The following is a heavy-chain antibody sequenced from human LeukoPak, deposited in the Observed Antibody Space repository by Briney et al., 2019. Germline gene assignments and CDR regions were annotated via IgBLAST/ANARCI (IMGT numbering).Heavy chain of an antibody. J-gene: IGHJ4*02. D-gene: IGHD1-26*01. Sequence: GGSLRLSCAASGFTFSSYAMSWVRQAPGKGLEWVSAISGSGGSTYYADSVKGQFTISRDNSKNTLYLQMNSLRAEDTAVYYCAKDRSGSYGLFDYWGQGTLVTVSS. CDR2: ISGSGGST. CDR3: AKDRSGSYGLFDY. CDR1: GFTFSSYA. V-gene: IGHV3-23*01.